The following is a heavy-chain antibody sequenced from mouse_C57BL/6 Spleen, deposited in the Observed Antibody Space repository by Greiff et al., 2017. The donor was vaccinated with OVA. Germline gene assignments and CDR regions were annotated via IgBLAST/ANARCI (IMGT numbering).Heavy chain of an antibody. CDR1: GFTFTDYY. Sequence: EVQLQESGGGLVQPGGSLSLSCAASGFTFTDYYMSWVRQPPGKALEWLGFIRNKANGYTTAYSASVKGRFTISRDNSQSILYLQMNALRAEDSATYYWARASDSSGYVWFAYWGQGTLVTVSA. J-gene: IGHJ3*01. CDR3: ARASDSSGYVWFAY. D-gene: IGHD3-2*02. CDR2: IRNKANGYTT. V-gene: IGHV7-3*01.